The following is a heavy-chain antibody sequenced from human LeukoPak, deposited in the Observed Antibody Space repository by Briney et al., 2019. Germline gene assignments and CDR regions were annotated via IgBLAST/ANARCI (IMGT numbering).Heavy chain of an antibody. CDR3: AYDTSGNGY. J-gene: IGHJ4*02. CDR2: INHSGST. CDR1: GGSFSGYY. V-gene: IGHV4-34*01. Sequence: PSETLSLTCAVYGGSFSGYYWSWIRQPPGKGLEWIGEINHSGSTNYNPSLKGRVTISVDTSKNQFTLKLSSVTAADTAKYYCAYDTSGNGYWGQGTLVTVSS. D-gene: IGHD3-22*01.